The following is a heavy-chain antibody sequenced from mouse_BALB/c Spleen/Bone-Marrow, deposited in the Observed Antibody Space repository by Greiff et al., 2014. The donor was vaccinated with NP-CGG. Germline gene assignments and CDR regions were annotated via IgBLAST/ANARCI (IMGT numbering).Heavy chain of an antibody. CDR3: ARDGKGPYAMDY. Sequence: EVKVQESGPELVKPGASMKISCKASGYSFTGYTMNWVKQSHGKNLEWTGLINPYNGGTSYNQKFKGKATLTVDKSSNTVYMELLSLTSEDSAVYYCARDGKGPYAMDYWGQGTSVTVSS. D-gene: IGHD2-1*01. CDR2: INPYNGGT. V-gene: IGHV1-18*01. CDR1: GYSFTGYT. J-gene: IGHJ4*01.